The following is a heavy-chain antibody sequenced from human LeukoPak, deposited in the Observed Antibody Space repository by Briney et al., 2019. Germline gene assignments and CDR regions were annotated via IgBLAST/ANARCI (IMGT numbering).Heavy chain of an antibody. J-gene: IGHJ4*02. CDR3: ARDRNSPAKYYFDY. CDR1: GFTFNAYA. D-gene: IGHD1-14*01. CDR2: VSNDGRDN. Sequence: GGSLRLSCAASGFTFNAYAMHWVRQAPGKGLEWVAVVSNDGRDNHYADSVKGRFTISRDNSENTLYLQMNTLRAEDTAVYYCARDRNSPAKYYFDYWGQGTLVTVSS. V-gene: IGHV3-30*01.